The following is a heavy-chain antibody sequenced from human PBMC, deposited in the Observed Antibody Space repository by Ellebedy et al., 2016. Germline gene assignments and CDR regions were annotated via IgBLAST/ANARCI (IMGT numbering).Heavy chain of an antibody. V-gene: IGHV3-11*01. Sequence: GGSLRLSCAASGVAFSDYYMHWIRQAPGKGLEWISYISSTSTTIHYADSVRGRFTISRDNSKKSLYLQMNSLRAEDTAIYYCARSPSNGASFHYWGQGTLVTVSS. CDR2: ISSTSTTI. CDR3: ARSPSNGASFHY. D-gene: IGHD2-8*01. CDR1: GVAFSDYY. J-gene: IGHJ4*02.